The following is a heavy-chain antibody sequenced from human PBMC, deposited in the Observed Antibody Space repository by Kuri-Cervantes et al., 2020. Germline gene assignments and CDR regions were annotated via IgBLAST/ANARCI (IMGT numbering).Heavy chain of an antibody. J-gene: IGHJ4*02. D-gene: IGHD2-2*01. CDR2: ISGSGGST. CDR1: GFTFSSYA. CDR3: TTDAGYCSSTSCH. V-gene: IGHV3-23*01. Sequence: GESLKISCAASGFTFSSYAMSWVRQAPGKGLEWVSAISGSGGSTYYADSVKGRFTISRDNSKNTLYLQMNSLKTEDTAVYYCTTDAGYCSSTSCHWGQGTLVTVSS.